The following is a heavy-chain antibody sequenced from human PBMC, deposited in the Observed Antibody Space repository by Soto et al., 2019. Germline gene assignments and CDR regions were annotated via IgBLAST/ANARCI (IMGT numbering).Heavy chain of an antibody. Sequence: PSATLSLTCTVSGGSLSSYYWNWIRQPAGKGLEWIGRIYISGSTNYNPSLKSRVTMSVDTSKNQFSLKLSSVTAADTAVYYCARDNQQPEEYYYGLDVWGQGTTVTVSS. CDR3: ARDNQQPEEYYYGLDV. CDR1: GGSLSSYY. J-gene: IGHJ6*02. V-gene: IGHV4-4*07. D-gene: IGHD6-13*01. CDR2: IYISGST.